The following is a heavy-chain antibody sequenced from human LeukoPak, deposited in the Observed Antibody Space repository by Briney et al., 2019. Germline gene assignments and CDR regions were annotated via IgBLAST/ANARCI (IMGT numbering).Heavy chain of an antibody. J-gene: IGHJ5*02. V-gene: IGHV1-18*01. CDR1: GYTFTSYG. CDR3: ARAYYYDSSGYYQPTNDNWFDP. CDR2: ISAYNGNT. Sequence: ASVKVSCKASGYTFTSYGISWVRQAPGQGLEWMGWISAYNGNTNYAQKLQGRVTMTRDTSTSTVYMELSRLRYEDTAVYYCARAYYYDSSGYYQPTNDNWFDPWGQGTLVTVSS. D-gene: IGHD3-22*01.